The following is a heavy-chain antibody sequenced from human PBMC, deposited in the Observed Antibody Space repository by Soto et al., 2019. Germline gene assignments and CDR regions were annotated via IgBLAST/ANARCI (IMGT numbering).Heavy chain of an antibody. CDR3: ARGRSDDVLRYFDWLPMTWIFDY. J-gene: IGHJ4*02. V-gene: IGHV4-34*01. CDR1: GGSFSGYY. CDR2: INHSGST. Sequence: QVQLQQWGAGLLKPSETLSLTCAVYGGSFSGYYWSWIRQPPGKGLEWIGEINHSGSTNYNPSLKSRVTISVDTSKNQFSLKLSSVTAADTAVYYCARGRSDDVLRYFDWLPMTWIFDYWGQGTLVTVSS. D-gene: IGHD3-9*01.